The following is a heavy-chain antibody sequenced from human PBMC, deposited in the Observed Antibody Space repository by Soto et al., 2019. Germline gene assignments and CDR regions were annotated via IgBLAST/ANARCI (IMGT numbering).Heavy chain of an antibody. CDR1: GESFSGYY. Sequence: SETLSLTCAVGGESFSGYYWSWIRQTPGKGLEWIGEINHSGSTNYNPSLKSRVTISVDTSKNQFSLKLSSVTAADTAVYYCARGLRGDYGEEDFDTWGQGTSVTVSS. CDR2: INHSGST. CDR3: ARGLRGDYGEEDFDT. D-gene: IGHD4-17*01. J-gene: IGHJ3*02. V-gene: IGHV4-34*01.